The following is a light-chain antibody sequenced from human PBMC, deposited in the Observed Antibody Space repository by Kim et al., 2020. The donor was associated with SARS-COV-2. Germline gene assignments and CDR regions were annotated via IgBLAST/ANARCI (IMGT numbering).Light chain of an antibody. Sequence: FVRTVRITSKGDSLSRYYASWYQQKPPQAPVVVIYGKNNRPSAVPHRFSGCSTGNTASLTITGAPEEDDADYYCYSRDSSGSHLVVFGGGTKLTVL. J-gene: IGLJ2*01. CDR2: GKN. CDR3: YSRDSSGSHLVV. CDR1: SLSRYY. V-gene: IGLV3-19*01.